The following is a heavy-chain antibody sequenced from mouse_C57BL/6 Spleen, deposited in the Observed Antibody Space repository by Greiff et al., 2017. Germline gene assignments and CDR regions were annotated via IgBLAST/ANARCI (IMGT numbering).Heavy chain of an antibody. CDR2: ILPGSGST. CDR3: AREGYYYGSSPGWFAY. D-gene: IGHD1-1*01. CDR1: GYTFTGYW. V-gene: IGHV1-9*01. Sequence: QVQLQQSGAELMKPGASVKLSCKATGYTFTGYWIEWVKQRPGHGLEWIGEILPGSGSTNYNEKFKGKATFTADTSSNTAYMQLSSLTTEDSAIYYCAREGYYYGSSPGWFAYWGQGTLVTVSA. J-gene: IGHJ3*01.